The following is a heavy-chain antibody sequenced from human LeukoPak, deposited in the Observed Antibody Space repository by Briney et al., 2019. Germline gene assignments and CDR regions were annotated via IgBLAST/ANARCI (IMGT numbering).Heavy chain of an antibody. J-gene: IGHJ5*02. CDR1: GGSISSSDYY. CDR2: IYSSGST. D-gene: IGHD2-2*01. V-gene: IGHV4-30-4*01. Sequence: SQTLSLTCTVSGGSISSSDYYWSWIRQPPGKGLEWIGYIYSSGSTYYNPSLKSRITISVDTPKHQFSLKLSSVTAADTALYYCATAFHCSSTSCYLGWFDPWGQGTLVTVSS. CDR3: ATAFHCSSTSCYLGWFDP.